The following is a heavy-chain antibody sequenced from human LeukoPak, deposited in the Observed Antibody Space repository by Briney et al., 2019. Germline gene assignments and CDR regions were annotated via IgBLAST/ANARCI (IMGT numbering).Heavy chain of an antibody. V-gene: IGHV4-59*01. CDR1: GGSISSYY. J-gene: IGHJ3*02. CDR3: ARGSYYDSSGFDAFDI. CDR2: IYYSGST. D-gene: IGHD3-22*01. Sequence: SETLSLTCAVSGGSISSYYWSWIRQPPGKGLEWIGYIYYSGSTNYNPSLKSRVTISVDTSKNQFSLKLSSVTAADTAVYYCARGSYYDSSGFDAFDIWGQGTMVTVSS.